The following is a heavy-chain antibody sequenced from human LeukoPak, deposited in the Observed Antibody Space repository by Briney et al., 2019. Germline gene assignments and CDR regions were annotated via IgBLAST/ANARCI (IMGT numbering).Heavy chain of an antibody. V-gene: IGHV4-39*07. J-gene: IGHJ6*03. CDR2: IYYSGST. Sequence: SETLSLTCTVSGGSISSSSYYWGWLRQPPGKGLEWIGSIYYSGSTYYNPSLKSRVTISVDTSKNQFSLKLSSVTAADTAVYYCARGSRGYYYMDVWGEGTTVTVSS. CDR1: GGSISSSSYY. CDR3: ARGSRGYYYMDV. D-gene: IGHD3-10*01.